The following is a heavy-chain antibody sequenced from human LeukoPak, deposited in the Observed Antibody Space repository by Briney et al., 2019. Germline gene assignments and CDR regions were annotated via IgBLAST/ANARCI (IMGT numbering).Heavy chain of an antibody. CDR2: VYYSGIT. CDR3: ARMGYDILTASWHLLDF. V-gene: IGHV4-59*01. Sequence: SETLPLTCTVSSGSITNYYWNWIRQPPGKGLEWIGYVYYSGITNYNPSLKSRVTISVDTSKNQFSLKLSSVTAADTAVYYCARMGYDILTASWHLLDFWGQGILVTVSS. J-gene: IGHJ4*02. D-gene: IGHD3-9*01. CDR1: SGSITNYY.